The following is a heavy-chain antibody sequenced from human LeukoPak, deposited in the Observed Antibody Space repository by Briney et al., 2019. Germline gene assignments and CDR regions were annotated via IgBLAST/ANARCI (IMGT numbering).Heavy chain of an antibody. CDR2: IYYTGST. V-gene: IGHV4-59*08. J-gene: IGHJ2*01. CDR1: GGSISNYY. CDR3: ARRARENWYFDL. Sequence: SETLSLTCTVSGGSISNYYWSCIRQPPGKGLDWIGYIYYTGSTNSNPSLKSRVTISADTPKNQFSLKLSSVTAADTAVYYCARRARENWYFDLWGRGTLVTVSS.